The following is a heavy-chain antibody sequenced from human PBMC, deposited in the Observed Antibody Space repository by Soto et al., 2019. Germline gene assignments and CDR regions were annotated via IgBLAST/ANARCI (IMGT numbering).Heavy chain of an antibody. D-gene: IGHD4-17*01. CDR2: ISAYNGNT. CDR1: GYTFTSYG. CDR3: ASAGPYGRPVGYYYYGMDV. Sequence: QVQLVQSGAEVKKPGASVKVSCKASGYTFTSYGISWVRQAPGQGLEWMGWISAYNGNTNYAQKLQGRGTMTTDTSTRTAYMELRSMRHDDTAVYYCASAGPYGRPVGYYYYGMDVWGQGTTVTVSS. V-gene: IGHV1-18*01. J-gene: IGHJ6*02.